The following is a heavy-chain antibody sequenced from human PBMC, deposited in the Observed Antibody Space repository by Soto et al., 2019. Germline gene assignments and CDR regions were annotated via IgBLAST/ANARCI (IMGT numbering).Heavy chain of an antibody. Sequence: ASVKVSCKASGYTFTGYYMHWVRQAPGQGLEWMGWINPNSGGTNYAQKFQGRVTMTRDTSISTAYMELSRLRSDDTAVYYCAREGKWNYENNWFDPWGQGTLVTVYS. CDR3: AREGKWNYENNWFDP. CDR2: INPNSGGT. V-gene: IGHV1-2*02. J-gene: IGHJ5*02. D-gene: IGHD1-7*01. CDR1: GYTFTGYY.